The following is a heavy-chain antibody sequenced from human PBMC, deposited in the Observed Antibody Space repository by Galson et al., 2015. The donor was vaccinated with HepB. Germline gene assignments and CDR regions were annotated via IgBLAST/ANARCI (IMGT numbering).Heavy chain of an antibody. V-gene: IGHV3-33*01. CDR3: ARDRGSYSNPIVVYYFDY. J-gene: IGHJ4*02. CDR2: IWYDGSNK. D-gene: IGHD4-11*01. CDR1: GFTFSSYG. Sequence: SLRLSCAASGFTFSSYGMHWVRQAQGKGLEWVAVIWYDGSNKYYADSVKGRFTISRDNSKNTLYLQMNSLRAEDTAVYYCARDRGSYSNPIVVYYFDYWGQGTLVTVSS.